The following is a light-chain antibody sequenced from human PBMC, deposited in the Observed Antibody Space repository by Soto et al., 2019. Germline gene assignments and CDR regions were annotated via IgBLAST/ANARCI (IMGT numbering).Light chain of an antibody. V-gene: IGKV1-39*01. Sequence: DIQMTQSPSSLSASVGDRVTITCRASQSISSYLNWYQQKPGKAPKLLIYAASSLQSGVPSRFGGSGSGKDFTLTIRSLQTEDFATYYRQQSYRTPRTFGQGTKLEIK. J-gene: IGKJ2*01. CDR2: AAS. CDR1: QSISSY. CDR3: QQSYRTPRT.